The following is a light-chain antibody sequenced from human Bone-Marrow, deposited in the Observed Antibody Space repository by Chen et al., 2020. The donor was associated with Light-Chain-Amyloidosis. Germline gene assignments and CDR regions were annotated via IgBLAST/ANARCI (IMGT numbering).Light chain of an antibody. V-gene: IGLV3-25*03. Sequence: SYELTQPPSVSVSPGQTARITCSGDDLPTKYAYWYQQKPGQAPVLVIHRDTERPSGISVRFSGASSGTTDTLTISGVQAEDEADYHCQSADSSGTYEGIFGGGTKLTVL. J-gene: IGLJ2*01. CDR2: RDT. CDR1: DLPTKY. CDR3: QSADSSGTYEGI.